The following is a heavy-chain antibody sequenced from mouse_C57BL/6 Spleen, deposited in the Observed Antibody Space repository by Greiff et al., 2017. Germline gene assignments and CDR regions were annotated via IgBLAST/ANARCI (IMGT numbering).Heavy chain of an antibody. CDR3: ARHYYGSRCKGGCFDY. Sequence: QVQLQQPGAELVKPGASVKLSCKASGYTFTSYWMHWVKQRPGRGLEWIGRIDPNSGGTKYNEKFKSKATLTVDKPSSTAYMQLSGLTSEGSAVYYCARHYYGSRCKGGCFDYWGKGTTRTVSS. CDR1: GYTFTSYW. D-gene: IGHD1-1*01. J-gene: IGHJ2*01. V-gene: IGHV1-72*01. CDR2: IDPNSGGT.